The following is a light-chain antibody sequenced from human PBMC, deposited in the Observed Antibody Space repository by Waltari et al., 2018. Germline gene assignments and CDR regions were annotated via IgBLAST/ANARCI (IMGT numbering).Light chain of an antibody. CDR1: QSVGTW. CDR3: QQYSSFST. CDR2: MAS. V-gene: IGKV1-5*03. Sequence: DIQMTQSPSTLSASVGDRVTISCRASQSVGTWLAWYQQKLGKAPKLLIYMASSLESGVPSRFSGSGSGTEFTLTISSLQPDDFATYSCQQYSSFSTFGQGTKL. J-gene: IGKJ2*01.